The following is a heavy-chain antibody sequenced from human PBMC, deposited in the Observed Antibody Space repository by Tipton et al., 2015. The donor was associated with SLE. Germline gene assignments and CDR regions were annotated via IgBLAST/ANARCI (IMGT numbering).Heavy chain of an antibody. D-gene: IGHD3-10*01. V-gene: IGHV3-21*01. Sequence: GSLRLSCTASGFTFSSYTMNWVRQAPGKGLEWVSFISSRTTYIDYADSVKGRFTISRDNAKNSLYLQMNSLRAEDTAVYYCARDADYYGSGNYEFDYWGQGTLVTVSS. CDR2: ISSRTTYI. CDR3: ARDADYYGSGNYEFDY. J-gene: IGHJ4*02. CDR1: GFTFSSYT.